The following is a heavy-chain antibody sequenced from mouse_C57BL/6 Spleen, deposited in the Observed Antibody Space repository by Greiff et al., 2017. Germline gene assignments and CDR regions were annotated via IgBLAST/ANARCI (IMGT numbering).Heavy chain of an antibody. CDR1: GYTFTSYW. CDR3: AREGGYSNEPFAY. CDR2: IDPSDSYT. D-gene: IGHD2-5*01. V-gene: IGHV1-69*01. Sequence: QVQLQQPGAELVMPGASVKLSCKASGYTFTSYWMHWVKQRPGQGLEWIGEIDPSDSYTNYNQKFKGKSTLTVDKSSSTAYMQLSSLTSEDSAVYYCAREGGYSNEPFAYWGQGTLVTVSA. J-gene: IGHJ3*01.